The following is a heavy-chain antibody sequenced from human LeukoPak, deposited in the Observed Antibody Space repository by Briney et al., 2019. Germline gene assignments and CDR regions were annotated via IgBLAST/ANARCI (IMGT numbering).Heavy chain of an antibody. Sequence: SETLSLTCTVSGGSISSYYWNWIRQSPGKGLECIGYIHYTGSTNYNPSLKSRVTISVETTKNQFSLKLKSVTAADTAVYYCARGGYYGSGNDFRFDPWGQGTLVTVSS. CDR2: IHYTGST. CDR3: ARGGYYGSGNDFRFDP. CDR1: GGSISSYY. V-gene: IGHV4-59*01. J-gene: IGHJ5*02. D-gene: IGHD3-10*01.